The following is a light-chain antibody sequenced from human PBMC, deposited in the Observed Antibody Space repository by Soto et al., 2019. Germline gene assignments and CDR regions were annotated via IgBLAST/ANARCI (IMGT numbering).Light chain of an antibody. V-gene: IGKV3-11*01. CDR1: QNIENY. CDR3: THRIAWPWT. Sequence: IVMTQSPATLSLSPGERATLSCRASQNIENYLAWYQQKPGQAPRLLIYDRSNRATGIPARFSGSGSGTDFTLTISSLESEDFAVFYCTHRIAWPWTSGQGTKVEIK. CDR2: DRS. J-gene: IGKJ1*01.